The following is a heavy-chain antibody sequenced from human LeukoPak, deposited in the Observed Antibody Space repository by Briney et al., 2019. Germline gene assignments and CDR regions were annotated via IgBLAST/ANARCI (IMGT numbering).Heavy chain of an antibody. CDR1: GGSISSGSYY. CDR3: ARVRRVVVITLTSGAFDI. CDR2: IYTSGST. D-gene: IGHD3-22*01. V-gene: IGHV4-61*02. Sequence: PSETLSLTCTVSGGSISSGSYYWSRIRQPAGKGLEWIGRIYTSGSTNYNPSLKSRVTISVDTSKNQFSLKLSSVTAADTAVYYCARVRRVVVITLTSGAFDIWGQGTMVTVSS. J-gene: IGHJ3*02.